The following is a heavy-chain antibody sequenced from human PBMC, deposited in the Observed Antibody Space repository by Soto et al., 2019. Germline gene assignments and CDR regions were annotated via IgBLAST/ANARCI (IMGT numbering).Heavy chain of an antibody. J-gene: IGHJ6*02. Sequence: SETLSLTCTVSGGSISSSSYYWGWIRQPPGKGLEWIGSIYYSGSTYYNPSLKSRVTISVDTSKNQFSLKLSSVTAADTAVYYCARQGDSGSYFSYYYGMDVWGQGTTVTVSS. V-gene: IGHV4-39*01. CDR3: ARQGDSGSYFSYYYGMDV. CDR1: GGSISSSSYY. D-gene: IGHD1-26*01. CDR2: IYYSGST.